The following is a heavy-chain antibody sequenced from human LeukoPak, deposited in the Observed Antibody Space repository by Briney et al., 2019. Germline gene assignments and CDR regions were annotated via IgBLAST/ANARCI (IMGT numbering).Heavy chain of an antibody. CDR2: IVSDGSST. J-gene: IGHJ5*02. V-gene: IGHV3-74*03. CDR1: GFTFSRYW. CDR3: AKDRGWFDP. Sequence: PGGSLRLSCAASGFTFSRYWMQWVRQAPGKGLVWVSHIVSDGSSTTYADSVKGRFTTSRDNAKNTLYLQMNSLRAEDTAVYYCAKDRGWFDPWGQGTLVTVSS.